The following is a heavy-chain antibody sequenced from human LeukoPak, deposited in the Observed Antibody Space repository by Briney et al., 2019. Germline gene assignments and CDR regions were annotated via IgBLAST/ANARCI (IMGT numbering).Heavy chain of an antibody. CDR3: ARDDSRRVVVPAAAACDY. V-gene: IGHV3-30*03. CDR2: ISYDGSNK. CDR1: GFTFSSYI. J-gene: IGHJ4*02. D-gene: IGHD2-2*01. Sequence: GGSLRLSCAASGFTFSSYIMNWVRQAPGKGLEWVAVISYDGSNKYYADSVKGRFTISRDNSKNTLYLQMNSLRAEDTAMYYCARDDSRRVVVPAAAACDYWGQGTLVTVSS.